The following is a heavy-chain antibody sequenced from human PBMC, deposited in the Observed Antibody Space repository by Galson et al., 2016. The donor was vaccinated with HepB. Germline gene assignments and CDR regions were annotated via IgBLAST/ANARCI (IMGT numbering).Heavy chain of an antibody. V-gene: IGHV3-33*01. J-gene: IGHJ4*02. CDR1: GINFTTSA. D-gene: IGHD3-9*01. Sequence: SLRLSCAAAGINFTTSAMHWVRQAPGKGLEWVAVIWYDGTTKYYAESVKGRFLISRDNSKRTLFLQLDNLRAEDTALYYCARDREYFDNSLHSLADWGQGTLVTVSS. CDR3: ARDREYFDNSLHSLAD. CDR2: IWYDGTTK.